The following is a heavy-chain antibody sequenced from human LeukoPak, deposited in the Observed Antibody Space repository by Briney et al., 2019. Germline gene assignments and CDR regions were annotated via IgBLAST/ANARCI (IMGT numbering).Heavy chain of an antibody. J-gene: IGHJ4*02. V-gene: IGHV4-59*01. CDR2: IYHSGST. CDR3: ARGGGYASPIGY. Sequence: SETMSLTCTLSGGSISTYYWSWIRRPPGKGLEWIGYIYHSGSTNYNPSLKSRVTISVDTSKNQFSLKLSSVTAADTAVYYCARGGGYASPIGYWGQGALVTVSS. D-gene: IGHD5-12*01. CDR1: GGSISTYY.